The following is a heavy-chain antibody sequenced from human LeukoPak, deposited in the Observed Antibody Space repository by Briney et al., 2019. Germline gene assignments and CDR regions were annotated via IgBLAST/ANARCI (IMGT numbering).Heavy chain of an antibody. V-gene: IGHV4-4*09. D-gene: IGHD4-23*01. Sequence: NTSETLSLTCTVSGGSISSYYWSWIRQPPGKGLEWIGYIYTSGSTNYNPSLKSRVTISVDTSKNQFSLKLSSVTAADTAVYYCARHTKNRGKSLLVVHAFDIWGQGTMVTVSS. CDR2: IYTSGST. CDR3: ARHTKNRGKSLLVVHAFDI. CDR1: GGSISSYY. J-gene: IGHJ3*02.